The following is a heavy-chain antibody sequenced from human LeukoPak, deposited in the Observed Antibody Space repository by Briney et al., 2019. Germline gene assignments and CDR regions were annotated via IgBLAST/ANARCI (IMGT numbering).Heavy chain of an antibody. Sequence: GASVKVSCKASGYTFNGYYIHWVRQAPGQGLEWMGWINPSSGTTNYEQKFQGWVTMTRYTSISTAYMELSRLRSDDTAIYFCARDKVQYYYDSSGHYGTQTPFDYWGQGTLVTVSS. V-gene: IGHV1-2*04. CDR3: ARDKVQYYYDSSGHYGTQTPFDY. CDR2: INPSSGTT. J-gene: IGHJ4*02. CDR1: GYTFNGYY. D-gene: IGHD3-22*01.